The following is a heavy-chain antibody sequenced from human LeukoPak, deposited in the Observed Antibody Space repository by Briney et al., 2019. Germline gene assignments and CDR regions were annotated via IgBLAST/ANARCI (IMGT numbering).Heavy chain of an antibody. CDR3: AKLGVEYCSGNKCYTGYFDY. CDR2: ISWNSGNI. Sequence: GRSLRLSCAASGFTLEDYAMHWVRQAPGKGLEWVSGISWNSGNIGYADSVKGRFTISRDNAKNSLYLQMNSLRPEDTALYYCAKLGVEYCSGNKCYTGYFDYWGQGTLVTVSS. D-gene: IGHD2-15*01. V-gene: IGHV3-9*01. CDR1: GFTLEDYA. J-gene: IGHJ4*02.